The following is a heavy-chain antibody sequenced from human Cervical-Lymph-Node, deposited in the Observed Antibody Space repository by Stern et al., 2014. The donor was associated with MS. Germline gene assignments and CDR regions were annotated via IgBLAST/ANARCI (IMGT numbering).Heavy chain of an antibody. V-gene: IGHV1-69*01. CDR2: IIPIFGTA. J-gene: IGHJ5*02. Sequence: VQLVQSGAEVKKPGSSVKVSCKASGGTFSSYGISWVRQAPGQGLEWVGGIIPIFGTANYAQKFQGRVTITADESTSTAYMELSSLRSEDTAVYYCARVGTYCSGGSCYSRWFDPWGQGTLVTVSS. D-gene: IGHD2-15*01. CDR3: ARVGTYCSGGSCYSRWFDP. CDR1: GGTFSSYG.